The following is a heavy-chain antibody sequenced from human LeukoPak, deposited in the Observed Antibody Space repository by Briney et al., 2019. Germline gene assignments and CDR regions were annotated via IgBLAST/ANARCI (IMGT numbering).Heavy chain of an antibody. CDR3: ASSGYSYGFLTFDI. J-gene: IGHJ3*02. D-gene: IGHD5-18*01. CDR2: IYYSGST. Sequence: SETPSLTCTVSGGSISSYYWSWIRQPPGKGLEWIGYIYYSGSTNYNPSLKSRVTISVDTSKNQFSLKLSSVTAADTAVYYCASSGYSYGFLTFDIWGQGTMVTVSS. V-gene: IGHV4-59*01. CDR1: GGSISSYY.